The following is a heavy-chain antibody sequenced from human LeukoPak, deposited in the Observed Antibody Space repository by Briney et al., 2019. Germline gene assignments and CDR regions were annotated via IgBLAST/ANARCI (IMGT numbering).Heavy chain of an antibody. J-gene: IGHJ4*02. CDR2: ISHSGDT. CDR1: GGSISSSNW. D-gene: IGHD4-17*01. CDR3: ARHDYGVSTSELNY. V-gene: IGHV4-4*02. Sequence: PSETLSLTCAVSGGSISSSNWWSWVRQPPGKGLEWIGEISHSGDTNYNPSLKSRVTISVDKSKNQFSLKLNSLTAADTAVYYCARHDYGVSTSELNYWGQGTLVTVSS.